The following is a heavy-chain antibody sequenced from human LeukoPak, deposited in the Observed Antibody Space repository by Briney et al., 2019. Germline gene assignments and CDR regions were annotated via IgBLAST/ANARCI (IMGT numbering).Heavy chain of an antibody. CDR3: ARRSGNYGWFDP. CDR1: GYTFTGYY. J-gene: IGHJ5*02. D-gene: IGHD4-23*01. Sequence: GASVKVSCKASGYTFTGYYMHWVRQAPGQGLEWMGRINPNSSDTNYAQKFQGRVTMTSDTTISTAYMELSRLRSDDTSVYYCARRSGNYGWFDPWGQGTLVTVSS. CDR2: INPNSSDT. V-gene: IGHV1-2*06.